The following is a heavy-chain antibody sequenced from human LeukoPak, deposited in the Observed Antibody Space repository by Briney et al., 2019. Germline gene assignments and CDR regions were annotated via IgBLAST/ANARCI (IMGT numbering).Heavy chain of an antibody. CDR3: ARKRYSSGWYFDY. Sequence: PSETLSLTCAVYGGSFSSYYWSWIRQPPGKGLEWIGYIYYSGSTNYNPSLQSRVTIAVDTSKNQFSLKLSSVTAADTAVYYCARKRYSSGWYFDYWGQGTLVTVSS. CDR1: GGSFSSYY. V-gene: IGHV4-59*01. CDR2: IYYSGST. D-gene: IGHD6-19*01. J-gene: IGHJ4*02.